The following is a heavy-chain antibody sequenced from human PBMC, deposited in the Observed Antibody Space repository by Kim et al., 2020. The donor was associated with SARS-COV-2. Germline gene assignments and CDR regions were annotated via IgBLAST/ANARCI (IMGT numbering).Heavy chain of an antibody. CDR2: IYFSGST. J-gene: IGHJ3*02. V-gene: IGHV4-39*01. D-gene: IGHD3-10*01. CDR1: GGSISSSSYY. CDR3: SRHVLGTVCLWFGERAFDI. Sequence: SETLSLTCTVSGGSISSSSYYWGWIRQPPGKGLEWIGSIYFSGSTYYNPSLKSRVTISVGTSKNQFSLKLCPVTAADAAVYYCSRHVLGTVCLWFGERAFDIWGQGTMVTVSS.